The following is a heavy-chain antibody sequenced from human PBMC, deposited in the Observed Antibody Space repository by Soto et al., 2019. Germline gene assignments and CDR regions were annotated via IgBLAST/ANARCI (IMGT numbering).Heavy chain of an antibody. CDR1: GGSISSYY. Sequence: PSETLSLTCTVSGGSISSYYWSWIRQPPGKGLEWIGYIYYSGSTNYNPSLKSRVTISVDTSKNQFSLKLSSVTAADTAVYYCARVRGYCSSTSCYWWFDPWGQGTLVTVSS. D-gene: IGHD2-2*01. CDR3: ARVRGYCSSTSCYWWFDP. V-gene: IGHV4-59*01. CDR2: IYYSGST. J-gene: IGHJ5*02.